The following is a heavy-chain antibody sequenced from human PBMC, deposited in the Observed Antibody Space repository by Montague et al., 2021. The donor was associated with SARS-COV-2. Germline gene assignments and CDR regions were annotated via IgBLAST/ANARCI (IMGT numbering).Heavy chain of an antibody. D-gene: IGHD2-15*01. J-gene: IGHJ4*02. CDR1: GFTFNYYV. Sequence: SLRLSCAASGFTFNYYVMSWVRQAPGKGLEWVSVIYSGGSDSYFADSVKGRFTVSRDNSKSTHYLHMHSLGVDDTAVYYCARAGGSAHFYFDSWGQGTLVTASS. CDR3: ARAGGSAHFYFDS. V-gene: IGHV3-23*03. CDR2: IYSGGSDS.